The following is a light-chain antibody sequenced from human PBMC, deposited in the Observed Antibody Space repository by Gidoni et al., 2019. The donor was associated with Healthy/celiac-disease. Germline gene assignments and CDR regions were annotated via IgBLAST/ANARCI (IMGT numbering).Light chain of an antibody. V-gene: IGLV3-10*01. Sequence: SYELTPPPSVSVSPGQTARITCSGDALPKKYAYWYQQKSGQAPVLVIYEDSKRPSGIPGRFSGSSSGTMATLTISGAQVEDEADYYCYSTDSSGNHSWVFGGGTKLTVL. J-gene: IGLJ3*02. CDR3: YSTDSSGNHSWV. CDR1: ALPKKY. CDR2: EDS.